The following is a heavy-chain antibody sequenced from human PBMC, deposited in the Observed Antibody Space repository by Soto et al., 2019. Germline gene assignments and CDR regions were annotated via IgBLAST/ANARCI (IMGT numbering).Heavy chain of an antibody. CDR2: IYRTGST. Sequence: PXATLSLTCAVSGGSFTSNNWWTCVRQPPGQGLEWIGEIYRTGSTNYNPSLKSRVTISLDKSENQFSLKVTSLTAADTAVYYCASRDSGTSVDYWGQGTLVTVS. V-gene: IGHV4-4*02. CDR3: ASRDSGTSVDY. CDR1: GGSFTSNNW. D-gene: IGHD1-7*01. J-gene: IGHJ4*02.